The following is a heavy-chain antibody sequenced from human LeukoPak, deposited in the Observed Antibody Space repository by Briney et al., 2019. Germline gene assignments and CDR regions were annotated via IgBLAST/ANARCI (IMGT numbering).Heavy chain of an antibody. D-gene: IGHD1-1*01. V-gene: IGHV4-59*08. J-gene: IGHJ6*03. CDR2: CSYSGSP. Sequence: SETLSLTCTFSGGSISSYYWSWIRQPPGKGLEWIGSCSYSGSPKYNPSLKRRVTISLDTSKNQFSLKVTSVTAADTALYYCAAGALAGPVYFYYIDVWGRGTTVTVSS. CDR1: GGSISSYY. CDR3: AAGALAGPVYFYYIDV.